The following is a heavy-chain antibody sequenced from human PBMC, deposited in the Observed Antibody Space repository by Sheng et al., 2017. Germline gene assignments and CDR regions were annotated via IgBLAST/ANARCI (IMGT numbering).Heavy chain of an antibody. D-gene: IGHD3-3*01. CDR3: ARVVTIPPYYYMDV. CDR2: ISSSSSYI. J-gene: IGHJ6*03. Sequence: EVQLVESGGGLVKPGGSLRLSCAASGFTFSSYSMNWVRQAPGKGLEWVSSISSSSSYIYYADSVKGRFTISRDNAKNSLYLQMNSLRAEDTAVYYCARVVTIPPYYYMDVWGKGTTVTVSS. V-gene: IGHV3-21*01. CDR1: GFTFSSYS.